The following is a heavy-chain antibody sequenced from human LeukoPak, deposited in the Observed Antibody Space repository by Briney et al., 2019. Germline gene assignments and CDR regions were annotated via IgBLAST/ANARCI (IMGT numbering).Heavy chain of an antibody. CDR2: IYYSGST. J-gene: IGHJ4*02. V-gene: IGHV4-30-4*01. CDR3: ARAALMGQLLFDY. D-gene: IGHD2-8*01. CDR1: GVSISSGDYY. Sequence: SETLSLTCTVSGVSISSGDYYWSWIRQPPGKGLEWIGYIYYSGSTYYNPSLKSRVTISVDTSKNQFSLKLSSVTAADTAVYYCARAALMGQLLFDYWGQGTLVTVSS.